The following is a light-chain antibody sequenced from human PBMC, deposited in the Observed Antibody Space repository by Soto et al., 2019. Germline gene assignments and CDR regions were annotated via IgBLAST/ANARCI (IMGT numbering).Light chain of an antibody. CDR1: QGISNS. J-gene: IGKJ5*01. CDR2: IAS. Sequence: IQLTQSPSSLSASIGDRVTITCRASQGISNSLAWYQQKPGKAPKLLIYIASTLQRGVPPRFSGSGFGTDVTLAISSLQPEDFATYYCHQLDSYPLTFGQGTRLEIK. CDR3: HQLDSYPLT. V-gene: IGKV1-9*01.